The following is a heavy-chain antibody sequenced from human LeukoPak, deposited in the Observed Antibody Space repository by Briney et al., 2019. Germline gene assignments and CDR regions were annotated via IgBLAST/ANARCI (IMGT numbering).Heavy chain of an antibody. CDR3: ATSLRIAAVGDFDY. D-gene: IGHD6-13*01. Sequence: GESLKISCKGSGYSFSNYWIGWVRQMPGKGLEWMGIIYPGDSDTRYSPSFQGQVTISADKSISTAYLQWSSLKASDTATYYCATSLRIAAVGDFDYWGQGTLVTVSS. CDR2: IYPGDSDT. V-gene: IGHV5-51*01. CDR1: GYSFSNYW. J-gene: IGHJ4*02.